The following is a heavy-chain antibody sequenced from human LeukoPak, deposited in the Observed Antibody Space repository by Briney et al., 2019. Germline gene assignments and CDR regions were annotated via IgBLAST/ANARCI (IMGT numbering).Heavy chain of an antibody. CDR3: AREGGYCSGGSCRFFDY. CDR1: GFTFSSSS. D-gene: IGHD2-15*01. J-gene: IGHJ4*02. Sequence: GGSLRLSCAASGFTFSSSSMNWVRQAPGKGLEFVSSISPSSSYIYYADSVKGRFTISRDDAKNSLVLQMNSLRAEDTAVYYCAREGGYCSGGSCRFFDYWGQGTLVTVSS. CDR2: ISPSSSYI. V-gene: IGHV3-21*06.